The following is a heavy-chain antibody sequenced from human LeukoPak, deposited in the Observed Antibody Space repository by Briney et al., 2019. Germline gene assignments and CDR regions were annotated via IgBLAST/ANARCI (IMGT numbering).Heavy chain of an antibody. CDR2: IYYSGST. CDR1: GGSISSYY. Sequence: SETLSLTCTVSGGSISSYYWSWIRQPPGKGPEWIGYIYYSGSTNYNPSLKSRVTISVDTSKNQFSLKLSSVTAADTAVYYCARGGVPRGKITMVRGVMGMVWFDPWGQGTLVTVSS. V-gene: IGHV4-59*01. J-gene: IGHJ5*02. D-gene: IGHD3-10*01. CDR3: ARGGVPRGKITMVRGVMGMVWFDP.